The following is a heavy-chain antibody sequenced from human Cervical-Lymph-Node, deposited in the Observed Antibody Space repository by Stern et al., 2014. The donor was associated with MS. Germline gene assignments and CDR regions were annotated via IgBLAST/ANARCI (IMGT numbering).Heavy chain of an antibody. Sequence: VQLVESGGGLVQPGGSLRLSCAASGFTFSGYWMHWVRQAPGKGLVWVSLINSDGSTTTYADSVKGRFAISRDNAKNTLYLQMNSLRAEDTAVYYCATVMQSGAQIDKWGQGTLVTVSS. V-gene: IGHV3-74*03. CDR2: INSDGSTT. CDR1: GFTFSGYW. D-gene: IGHD3-10*01. J-gene: IGHJ4*02. CDR3: ATVMQSGAQIDK.